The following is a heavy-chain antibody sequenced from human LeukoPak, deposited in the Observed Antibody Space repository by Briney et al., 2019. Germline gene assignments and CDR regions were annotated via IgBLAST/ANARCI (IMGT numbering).Heavy chain of an antibody. CDR3: ARGVAVAGTETPYCYYYGMDV. V-gene: IGHV4-31*03. Sequence: PSQTLSLTCTVSGGSISSGGYYWSWIRQHPGKGLEWIGYIYYSGSTYYNPSLKSRVTISVDTSKNQFSLKLSSVTAADTAVYYCARGVAVAGTETPYCYYYGMDVWGQGTTVTVSS. J-gene: IGHJ6*02. CDR1: GGSISSGGYY. D-gene: IGHD6-19*01. CDR2: IYYSGST.